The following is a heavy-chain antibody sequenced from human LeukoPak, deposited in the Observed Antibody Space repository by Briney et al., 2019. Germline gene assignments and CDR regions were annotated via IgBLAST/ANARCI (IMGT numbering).Heavy chain of an antibody. Sequence: SETLSLTCTVSGGSISSGGYYWSWIRQHPGKGLEWIGYIYYSGSTYYNPSLKSRVTISVDTSKNQFSLKLSSVTAADTAVYYCASSNGNYVRPLIYMDVWGKGTTVTVSS. CDR3: ASSNGNYVRPLIYMDV. D-gene: IGHD4-17*01. V-gene: IGHV4-31*03. CDR1: GGSISSGGYY. J-gene: IGHJ6*03. CDR2: IYYSGST.